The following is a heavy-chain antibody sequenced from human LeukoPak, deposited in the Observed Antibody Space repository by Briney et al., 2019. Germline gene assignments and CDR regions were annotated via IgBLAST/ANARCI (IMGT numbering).Heavy chain of an antibody. CDR1: GFTFSSYW. V-gene: IGHV3-7*01. D-gene: IGHD3-10*01. CDR2: IKQDGSEK. J-gene: IGHJ4*02. Sequence: GGSLRLSCAASGFTFSSYWMSWVRQAPGKGLEWVANIKQDGSEKYYVDSMKGRFTISRDNAKNSLYLQMSSLRAEDTAVYYCARGGELLWFGEFPNFDYWGQGTLVTVSS. CDR3: ARGGELLWFGEFPNFDY.